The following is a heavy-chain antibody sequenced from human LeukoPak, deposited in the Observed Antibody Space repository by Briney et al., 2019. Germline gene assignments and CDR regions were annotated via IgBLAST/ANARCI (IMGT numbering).Heavy chain of an antibody. CDR3: ARERIVGATDYFDF. Sequence: GGSLRLSCAASGFTFSSYAMSWVRQAPGKGLEWVSYIGSSGTPINYADSVKGRFTISRDNAKNSVYLQMNSLRAEDTAVYYCARERIVGATDYFDFWGQGTLVTVSS. CDR2: IGSSGTPI. D-gene: IGHD1-26*01. V-gene: IGHV3-48*03. J-gene: IGHJ4*02. CDR1: GFTFSSYA.